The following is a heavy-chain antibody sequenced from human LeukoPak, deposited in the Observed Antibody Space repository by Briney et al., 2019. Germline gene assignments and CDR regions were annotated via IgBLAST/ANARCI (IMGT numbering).Heavy chain of an antibody. CDR2: ISHSGIT. V-gene: IGHV4-34*01. J-gene: IGHJ5*02. Sequence: PSETLSLTCTVYGGSFSDYYWMWIRQSPGRGLEWIGEISHSGITNYSPSLKSRVTVSVDTSKNQISLKLTPVTAADTAVYYWARDGGPNSYWFDHWGKGTLVTVSS. CDR3: ARDGGPNSYWFDH. D-gene: IGHD2-15*01. CDR1: GGSFSDYY.